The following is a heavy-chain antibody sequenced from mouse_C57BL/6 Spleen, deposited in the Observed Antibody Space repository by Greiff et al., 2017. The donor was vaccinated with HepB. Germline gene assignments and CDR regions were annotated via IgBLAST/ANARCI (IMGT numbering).Heavy chain of an antibody. CDR2: INPYNGGT. V-gene: IGHV1-19*01. Sequence: VQLKQSGPVLVKPGASVKMSCKASGYTFTDYYMNWVKQSHGKSLEWIGVINPYNGGTSYNQKFKGKATLTVDKSSSTAYMELNSLTSEDSAVYYCARGLRLGAMDYWGQGTSVTVSS. CDR3: ARGLRLGAMDY. J-gene: IGHJ4*01. D-gene: IGHD3-2*02. CDR1: GYTFTDYY.